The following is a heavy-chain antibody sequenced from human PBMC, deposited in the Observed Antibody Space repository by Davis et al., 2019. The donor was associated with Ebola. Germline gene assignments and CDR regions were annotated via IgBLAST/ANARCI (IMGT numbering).Heavy chain of an antibody. D-gene: IGHD5-12*01. V-gene: IGHV1-2*02. J-gene: IGHJ4*02. Sequence: ASVKVSCKASGYTFTGYYMHWVRQAPGQGLEWMGWINPNSGGTNYAQKFQGRVTMTRDTSISTAYMELSRLRSDDTAVYYCARVGSYSGYDSWDYWGQGTLVTVSS. CDR2: INPNSGGT. CDR1: GYTFTGYY. CDR3: ARVGSYSGYDSWDY.